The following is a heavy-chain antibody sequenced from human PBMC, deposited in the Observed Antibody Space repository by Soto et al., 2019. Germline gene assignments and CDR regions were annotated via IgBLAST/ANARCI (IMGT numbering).Heavy chain of an antibody. Sequence: EVQLVESGGGLVQPGGSLRLSCAASGFTFSDHYMDWVRQAPGKGLEWVGRTRNKANSYTTEYAASVKGRFTISRDDSKNSLYLQMNSLKTEDTAVYYCARVAPQEGDGDYRGSDPYYFDYWGQGTLVTVSS. CDR3: ARVAPQEGDGDYRGSDPYYFDY. D-gene: IGHD4-17*01. V-gene: IGHV3-72*01. J-gene: IGHJ4*02. CDR2: TRNKANSYTT. CDR1: GFTFSDHY.